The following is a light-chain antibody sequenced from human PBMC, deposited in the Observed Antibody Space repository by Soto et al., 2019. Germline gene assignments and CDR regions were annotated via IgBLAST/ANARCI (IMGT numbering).Light chain of an antibody. CDR2: ATS. V-gene: IGKV3-15*01. Sequence: EIVLTQSPATLSLSPGERATLSCRASQSVGNNFAWYQQKPARAPRLLIFATSTRATGVPARFSGSGSGTEFTLTISSLQSEDFAVYSCQQYGDWPLTFGGGAKVEIE. J-gene: IGKJ4*01. CDR3: QQYGDWPLT. CDR1: QSVGNN.